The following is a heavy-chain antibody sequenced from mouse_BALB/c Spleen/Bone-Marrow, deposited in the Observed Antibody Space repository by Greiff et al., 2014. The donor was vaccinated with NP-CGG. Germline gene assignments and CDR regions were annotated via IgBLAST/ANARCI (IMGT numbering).Heavy chain of an antibody. CDR3: ARHAYYDQTEVSFVY. CDR1: GFSFSNYG. D-gene: IGHD2-4*01. J-gene: IGHJ3*01. Sequence: EVNLVESGGGLVKSGGSLKLSCAASGFSFSNYGMSWVRQTPEKRLEWVATISGDGRYTFYSDSVKGRFTISRDNAKNNLYLQLSSLSSEDTALYYCARHAYYDQTEVSFVYWGQGTLVTVSA. CDR2: ISGDGRYT. V-gene: IGHV5-9-2*01.